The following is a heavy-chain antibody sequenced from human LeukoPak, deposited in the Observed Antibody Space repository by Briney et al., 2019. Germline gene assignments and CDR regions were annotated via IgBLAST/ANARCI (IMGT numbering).Heavy chain of an antibody. CDR1: GFTFSNYA. D-gene: IGHD6-19*01. J-gene: IGHJ4*02. CDR2: ISSSGTRT. V-gene: IGHV3-23*01. CDR3: WKDRVRGSGWPFAY. Sequence: GGSLRLSCAASGFTFSNYAMNWVRQAPGKGLEWVSSISSSGTRTYYADFVKGRFTISRDDSKNTLYLQMNSLRDEETVVYCWWKDRVRGSGWPFAYWGQGTLVTVSS.